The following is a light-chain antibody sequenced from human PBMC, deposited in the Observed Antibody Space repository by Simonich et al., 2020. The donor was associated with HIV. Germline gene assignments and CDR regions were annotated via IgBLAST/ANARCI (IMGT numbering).Light chain of an antibody. CDR2: VNS. CDR1: SSNIGTLYD. CDR3: QSYDSSLSGYV. J-gene: IGLJ1*01. V-gene: IGLV1-40*01. Sequence: QSVLTQPPSVSGARGQRVTISCTGSSSNIGTLYDVQWYQLLPGTAPKLLIYVNSNRPSGVPDRFSGSKSGTSASLAITGLQAEDEADYYCQSYDSSLSGYVFGSGTKVTVL.